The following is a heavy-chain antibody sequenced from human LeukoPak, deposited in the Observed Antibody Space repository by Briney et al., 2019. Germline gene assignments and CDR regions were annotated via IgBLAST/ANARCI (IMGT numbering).Heavy chain of an antibody. V-gene: IGHV3-21*01. D-gene: IGHD3-16*01. CDR1: GFTFSDYS. Sequence: GGSLRLSCAASGFTFSDYSMNWVRQAPGKGLEWVSSISSSSSYIYYADSVKGRFTISRDNAKNSLYLQMNSLRAEDTAVYYCARPYITSPGIDYWGQGTLVTVSS. CDR3: ARPYITSPGIDY. J-gene: IGHJ4*02. CDR2: ISSSSSYI.